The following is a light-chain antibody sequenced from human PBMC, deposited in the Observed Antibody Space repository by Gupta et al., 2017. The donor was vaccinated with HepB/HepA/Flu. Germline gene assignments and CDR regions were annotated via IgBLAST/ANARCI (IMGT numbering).Light chain of an antibody. J-gene: IGLJ2*01. CDR2: DNR. V-gene: IGLV3-21*02. CDR3: QVWDSSRNHVV. Sequence: SYVLTQPPSVSVAPGATVSTSCGGYNIASRSVHWYQQRPGQAPVLVVSDNRGRPSGIPERISGFNSGNAATLTITRVEAGDEADYYCQVWDSSRNHVVFGGGTKLTVL. CDR1: NIASRS.